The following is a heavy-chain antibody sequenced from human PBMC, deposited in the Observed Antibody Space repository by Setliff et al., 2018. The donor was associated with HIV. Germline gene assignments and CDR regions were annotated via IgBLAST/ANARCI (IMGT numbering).Heavy chain of an antibody. D-gene: IGHD3-16*01. CDR2: VYYSGST. Sequence: SETLSLTCTVSGGSISSGAYYWSWIRQHPGKGLEWIGYVYYSGSTYYNPSLKSRVTISVDTSKNQFSLKLNSVTAADTAVYYCARVPLSSPSRPGGYFDYWGQGTLVTVSS. CDR1: GGSISSGAYY. V-gene: IGHV4-31*03. CDR3: ARVPLSSPSRPGGYFDY. J-gene: IGHJ4*02.